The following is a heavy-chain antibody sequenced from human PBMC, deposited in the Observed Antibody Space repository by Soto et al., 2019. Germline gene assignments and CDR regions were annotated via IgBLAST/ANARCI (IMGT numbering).Heavy chain of an antibody. CDR3: ASSTSGWHGGGDFDF. J-gene: IGHJ4*02. V-gene: IGHV1-18*01. CDR2: VSAYNGNT. Sequence: QVQLVQSGPEVKKPGASVKVSCKASGDIFSSLGFSWVRQAPGQGLEWMGWVSAYNGNTNYAQNLPGRVTMTTDTFTRTVNMELRSLRSDDTAVYFCASSTSGWHGGGDFDFWGQGTLVTVSS. D-gene: IGHD6-19*01. CDR1: GDIFSSLG.